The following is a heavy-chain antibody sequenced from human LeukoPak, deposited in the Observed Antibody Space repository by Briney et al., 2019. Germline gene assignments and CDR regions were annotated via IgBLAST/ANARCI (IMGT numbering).Heavy chain of an antibody. D-gene: IGHD3-22*01. CDR2: INPNSGGT. CDR3: ASRPHYYDSSGPLGGMDV. Sequence: ASVKVSCKASGYTFTGYYMHWVRQAPGQGLEWMGWINPNSGGTNYAQKFQGRVTMTRDTSISTAYMELSRLRSDDTAVYYCASRPHYYDSSGPLGGMDVWGQGTTVTVSS. J-gene: IGHJ6*02. V-gene: IGHV1-2*02. CDR1: GYTFTGYY.